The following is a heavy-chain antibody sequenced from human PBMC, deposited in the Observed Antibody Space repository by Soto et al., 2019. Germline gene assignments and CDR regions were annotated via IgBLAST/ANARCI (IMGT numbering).Heavy chain of an antibody. V-gene: IGHV4-34*01. Sequence: WTWIRQSPGKGLEWIAEINHTGSTNSNPSLRGRVTTSIDTSKNQFSLMLTSVTAADTAVYFCARRMFRRSTTTRAVNYYALDVWGQGTTVTVSS. CDR2: INHTGST. CDR3: ARRMFRRSTTTRAVNYYALDV. J-gene: IGHJ6*02. D-gene: IGHD4-17*01.